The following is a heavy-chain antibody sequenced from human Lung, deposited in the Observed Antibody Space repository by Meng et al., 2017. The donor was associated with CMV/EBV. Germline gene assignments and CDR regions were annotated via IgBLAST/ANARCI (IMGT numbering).Heavy chain of an antibody. J-gene: IGHJ4*02. CDR3: AKDRAAAGINYCDY. V-gene: IGHV3-9*01. CDR1: GFNFDDYA. Sequence: SXKISXAASGFNFDDYAMHWVRQAPGKGLEWVSSITWNSDITDYADSVKGRFTISRDHAKNSLYLQMNSLRAEDTALYYCAKDRAAAGINYCDYWGQGTXVTFSS. CDR2: ITWNSDIT. D-gene: IGHD6-13*01.